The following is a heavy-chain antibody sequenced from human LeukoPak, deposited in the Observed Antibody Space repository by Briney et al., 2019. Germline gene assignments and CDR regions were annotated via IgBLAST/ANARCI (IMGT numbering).Heavy chain of an antibody. CDR2: INPNSGGT. CDR3: ARGGVYDSSGQSLDAFDI. D-gene: IGHD3-22*01. Sequence: ASVKVSCKASGYTFTGYYMHWVRQAPGQGLEWMGWINPNSGGTNYAQKFQGRVTMTRDTSISTAYMELSRLRSDDTAVYYCARGGVYDSSGQSLDAFDIWGQGTMVTVSS. V-gene: IGHV1-2*02. CDR1: GYTFTGYY. J-gene: IGHJ3*02.